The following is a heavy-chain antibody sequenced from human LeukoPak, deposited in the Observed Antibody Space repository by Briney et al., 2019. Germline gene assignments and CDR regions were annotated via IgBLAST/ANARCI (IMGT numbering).Heavy chain of an antibody. D-gene: IGHD3-22*01. V-gene: IGHV3-23*01. Sequence: GGSLRLSCAASGFTFSSYAMSWVRQAPGKGLEWVSAISGSGGSTYYADSVKSRFTISRDNSKNTLYLQMNSLRAEDTAVYFRAKSQHFLDSSGSIYYWGQGTLVTVSS. CDR1: GFTFSSYA. CDR3: AKSQHFLDSSGSIYY. CDR2: ISGSGGST. J-gene: IGHJ4*02.